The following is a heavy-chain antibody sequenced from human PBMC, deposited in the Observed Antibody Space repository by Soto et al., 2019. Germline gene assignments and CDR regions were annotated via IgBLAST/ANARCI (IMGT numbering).Heavy chain of an antibody. V-gene: IGHV1-2*04. CDR3: ARDLLNCSSTSCYSGNWFDP. CDR1: GYTFTGYY. Sequence: KSPGASVKVSCKASGYTFTGYYMHWVRQAPGQGLEWMGWINPNSGGTNYAQKFQGWVTMTRDTSISTAYMELSRLRSDDTAVYYCARDLLNCSSTSCYSGNWFDPWGQGTLVTVSS. CDR2: INPNSGGT. J-gene: IGHJ5*02. D-gene: IGHD2-2*01.